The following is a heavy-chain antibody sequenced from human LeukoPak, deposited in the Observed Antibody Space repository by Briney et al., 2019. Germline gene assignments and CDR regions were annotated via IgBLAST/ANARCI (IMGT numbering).Heavy chain of an antibody. CDR2: IYSGGST. D-gene: IGHD4-17*01. CDR3: AKDMDHDYDDYGFDY. Sequence: GGSLRLSCAASGLTVSSNCMSWVRQAPGKGLEWVSFIYSGGSTYYTDSVKGRFTISRDNSKNTLYLQMNSLRAEDTAVYYCAKDMDHDYDDYGFDYWGQGTPVTVSS. CDR1: GLTVSSNC. J-gene: IGHJ4*02. V-gene: IGHV3-53*05.